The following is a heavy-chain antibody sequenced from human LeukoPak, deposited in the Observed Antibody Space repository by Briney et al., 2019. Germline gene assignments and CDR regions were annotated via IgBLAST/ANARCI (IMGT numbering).Heavy chain of an antibody. CDR2: IYPTDSDT. CDR1: VYSFARYW. J-gene: IGHJ4*02. CDR3: ARSSFYYGSGSPDY. D-gene: IGHD3-10*01. V-gene: IGHV5-51*01. Sequence: GESLKISCKGSVYSFARYWIGWVRQVSGKGLEWMGIIYPTDSDTRYSPSFQGQVAISADKSISTAYLQWTSLKASDTAMYYCARSSFYYGSGSPDYWGQGTLVTVSS.